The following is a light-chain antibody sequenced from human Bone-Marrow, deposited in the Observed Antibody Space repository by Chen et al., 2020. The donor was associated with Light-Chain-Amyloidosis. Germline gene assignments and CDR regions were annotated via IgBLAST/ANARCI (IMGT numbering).Light chain of an antibody. CDR1: QTISSNY. CDR2: GSS. V-gene: IGKV3-20*01. Sequence: EIVFTQSPGTLSLSPGEGANLSCRASQTISSNYLTWYQQKFGQAPRLLIYGSSSRATGIPDRFTCSGSGTDFTLTINRLEPEDFAMYYCQQYGTSPLTFGGGTKVEIK. J-gene: IGKJ4*01. CDR3: QQYGTSPLT.